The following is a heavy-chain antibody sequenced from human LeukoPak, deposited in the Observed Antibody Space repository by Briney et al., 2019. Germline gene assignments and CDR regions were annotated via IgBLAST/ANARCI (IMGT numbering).Heavy chain of an antibody. CDR1: GYTFTSYD. J-gene: IGHJ3*02. CDR2: MNPNSGNT. V-gene: IGHV1-8*02. D-gene: IGHD3-22*01. Sequence: ASVKVSCKASGYTFTSYDINWVRQATGQGLEWMGWMNPNSGNTGYAQKFQGRVTMTRNTSISTAYMELSSLRSEDTAVYYCAKSRNYYDSSGFLVHAFDIWSQGTMVTVSS. CDR3: AKSRNYYDSSGFLVHAFDI.